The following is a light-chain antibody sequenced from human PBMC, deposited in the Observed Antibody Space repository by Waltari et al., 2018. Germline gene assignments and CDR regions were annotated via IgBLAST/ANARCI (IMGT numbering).Light chain of an antibody. CDR2: EDR. CDR3: QAWDSSTVV. Sequence: SYELTQPPSVSVSPGQTASIPCSGDKLGHKYVCWYQQKPGQPPVFVIYEDRKRPSGIPERFSGSNSGNTATLTISGTQAMDEADYYCQAWDSSTVVFGGGTKLTVL. J-gene: IGLJ3*02. V-gene: IGLV3-1*01. CDR1: KLGHKY.